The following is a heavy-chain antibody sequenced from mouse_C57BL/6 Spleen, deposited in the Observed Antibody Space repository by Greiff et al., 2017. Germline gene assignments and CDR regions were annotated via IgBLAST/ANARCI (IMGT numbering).Heavy chain of an antibody. Sequence: VQLQQPGAELVKPGASVKLSCKASGYTFTSYWMQWVKQRPGQGLEWIGEIDPSDSYTNYNQKFKGKATLTVDTSSSTAYMQLSSLTSEDSAVYYCARRGYHAMDYWGQGTSVTVSS. CDR2: IDPSDSYT. V-gene: IGHV1-50*01. J-gene: IGHJ4*01. CDR1: GYTFTSYW. CDR3: ARRGYHAMDY.